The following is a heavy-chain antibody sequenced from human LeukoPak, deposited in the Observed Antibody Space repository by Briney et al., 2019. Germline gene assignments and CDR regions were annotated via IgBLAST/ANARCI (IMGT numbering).Heavy chain of an antibody. CDR3: ARDAGAMVRQMDV. Sequence: SVKVSCKASGGTFSSYTISWVQQAPGQGLEWMGRIIPILGIANYAQKVQGRVTITSDKSTSTAYMELSSLRSEDTAVYYCARDAGAMVRQMDVWGKGTTVTVSS. CDR1: GGTFSSYT. V-gene: IGHV1-69*04. CDR2: IIPILGIA. D-gene: IGHD3-10*01. J-gene: IGHJ6*04.